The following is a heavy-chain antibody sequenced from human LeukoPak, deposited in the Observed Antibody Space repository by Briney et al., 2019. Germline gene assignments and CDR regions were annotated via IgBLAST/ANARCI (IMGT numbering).Heavy chain of an antibody. CDR2: IYSGGST. D-gene: IGHD6-19*01. V-gene: IGHV3-66*04. J-gene: IGHJ3*02. CDR1: GFTVSSNY. CDR3: ARRLDGAFDI. Sequence: GGSLRLSCAASGFTVSSNYMSWVRQAPGEGLEWVSVIYSGGSTYYADSVKGRFTISRDNSKNTLYLQMNSLRAEDTAVYYCARRLDGAFDIWGQGTMVTVSS.